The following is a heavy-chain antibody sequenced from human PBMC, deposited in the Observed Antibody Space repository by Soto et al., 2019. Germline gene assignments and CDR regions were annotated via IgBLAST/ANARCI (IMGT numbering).Heavy chain of an antibody. V-gene: IGHV4-59*11. CDR2: IYYSGST. CDR1: GGSISSHY. Sequence: PSETLSLTCTVSGGSISSHYWSWIRQPPGKGLEWIGYIYYSGSTNYNPSLKSRVTISVDTSKNQFSLKLSSVTAADTAVYYCARDLRWFGESTRAFDIWGQGTMVTVSS. CDR3: ARDLRWFGESTRAFDI. J-gene: IGHJ3*02. D-gene: IGHD3-10*01.